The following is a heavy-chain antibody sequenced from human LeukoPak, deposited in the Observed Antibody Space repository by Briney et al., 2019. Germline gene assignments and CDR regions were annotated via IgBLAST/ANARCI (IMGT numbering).Heavy chain of an antibody. CDR3: ARQGTLYGDYYYYGMDV. CDR2: INTNTGNP. D-gene: IGHD4-17*01. CDR1: GYTSTSYA. V-gene: IGHV7-4-1*01. J-gene: IGHJ6*04. Sequence: ASVKVSCKASGYTSTSYAMNWVRQAPGQGLEWMGWINTNTGNPTYAQGFTGRFVISLDTSVSTAYLQICSLKAEDTAVYYCARQGTLYGDYYYYGMDVWGKGTMVTVSS.